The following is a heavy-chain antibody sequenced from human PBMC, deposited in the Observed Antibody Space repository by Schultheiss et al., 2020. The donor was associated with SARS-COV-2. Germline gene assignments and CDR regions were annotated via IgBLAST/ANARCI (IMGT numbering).Heavy chain of an antibody. Sequence: SGPTLVKPTQTLTLTCIFSGFSLSAGVVGVGWIRQPPGKAPEWLAVIYWDDDKRYSPSLKSRLTITKDTSKSQVVLTMTNMDPVDTATYYCARSPERGYDFWSGYYQNNWFDPWGQGTLVTVSS. CDR3: ARSPERGYDFWSGYYQNNWFDP. CDR1: GFSLSAGVVG. J-gene: IGHJ5*02. V-gene: IGHV2-5*02. D-gene: IGHD3-3*01. CDR2: IYWDDDK.